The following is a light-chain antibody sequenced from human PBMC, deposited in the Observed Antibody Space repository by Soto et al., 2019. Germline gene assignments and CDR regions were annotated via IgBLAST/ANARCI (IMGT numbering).Light chain of an antibody. Sequence: EILLTKSPGTLSLSPWERATLSCTASQSVASRNLAWYQQKSGQAPRLLIYGASSRAIHTPDRFSGSGSGTDFTLTISGLEPEDFAVYYCQHFGNSLWTFGQGTKVDI. CDR2: GAS. V-gene: IGKV3-20*01. CDR1: QSVASRN. J-gene: IGKJ1*01. CDR3: QHFGNSLWT.